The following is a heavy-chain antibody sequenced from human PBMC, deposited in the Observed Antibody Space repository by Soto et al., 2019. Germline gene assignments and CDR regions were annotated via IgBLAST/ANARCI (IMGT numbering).Heavy chain of an antibody. CDR2: IYYSGST. Sequence: SETLSLTCTVSGGSIRSGGYYWSWIRQHPGKGLEWIGYIYYSGSTYYNPSLKSLVTISVDTSKNQFSLKLSSVTAADTAVYYCARGGYCSSTSCLDAFDIWGQGTMVTVSS. CDR1: GGSIRSGGYY. V-gene: IGHV4-31*01. CDR3: ARGGYCSSTSCLDAFDI. J-gene: IGHJ3*02. D-gene: IGHD2-2*01.